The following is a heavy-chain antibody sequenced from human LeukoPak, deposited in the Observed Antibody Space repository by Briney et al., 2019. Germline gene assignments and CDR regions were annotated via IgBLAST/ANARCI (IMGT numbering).Heavy chain of an antibody. CDR3: ARKMTSVTTFDY. V-gene: IGHV3-48*04. J-gene: IGHJ4*02. CDR2: IHDSSGTI. D-gene: IGHD4-17*01. Sequence: GGFLRLSRAASGFIFSNYQMNWVRQAPGKGLEWVSYIHDSSGTIHYADSVKGRFTISRDNAKNSLYLQMNSLRAEDTAVYYCARKMTSVTTFDYWGQGTLVTVSS. CDR1: GFIFSNYQ.